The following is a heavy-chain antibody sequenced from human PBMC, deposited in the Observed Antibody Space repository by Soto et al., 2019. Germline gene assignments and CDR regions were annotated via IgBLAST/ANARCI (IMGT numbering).Heavy chain of an antibody. V-gene: IGHV3-21*04. CDR3: ARKGVSNLDY. CDR2: ISSRSGSSK. CDR1: GFTFTTYT. J-gene: IGHJ4*02. Sequence: EVLLVESGGGLVKPGESLRLSCAASGFTFTTYTMTWVRQAPGKGLEWVSVISSRSGSSKYYADSVKGRFTISRDNAKNSLYLPMKSLSADDTATYYCARKGVSNLDYWGQGTLVTVSS. D-gene: IGHD2-8*01.